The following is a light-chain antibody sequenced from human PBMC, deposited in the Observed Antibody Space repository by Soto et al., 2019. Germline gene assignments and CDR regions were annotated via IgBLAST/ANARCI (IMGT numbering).Light chain of an antibody. CDR2: GAS. J-gene: IGKJ5*01. V-gene: IGKV3-20*01. CDR1: QSVSSNY. CDR3: QQYGSSST. Sequence: ESVLTQSPGTLSLSPWERATLSCRASQSVSSNYLAWYQQKLGQAPRLLIYGASSRATGIPDRFSGSGSGTDFTLTISRLEPEDFAVYYCQQYGSSSTFGQGTRLEIK.